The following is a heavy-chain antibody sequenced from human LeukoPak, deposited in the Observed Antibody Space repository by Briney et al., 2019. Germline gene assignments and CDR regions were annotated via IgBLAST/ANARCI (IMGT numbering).Heavy chain of an antibody. J-gene: IGHJ4*02. CDR3: ARDPAIYIVGATTIDY. Sequence: SETLSLTCTVSGGSISSSSYYWGWIRQPPGKGLEWIGSIYYSGSTYYNPSLKSRVTISVDTSKNQFSLKLSSVTAADTAVYYCARDPAIYIVGATTIDYWGQGTLVTVSS. CDR2: IYYSGST. V-gene: IGHV4-39*07. CDR1: GGSISSSSYY. D-gene: IGHD1-26*01.